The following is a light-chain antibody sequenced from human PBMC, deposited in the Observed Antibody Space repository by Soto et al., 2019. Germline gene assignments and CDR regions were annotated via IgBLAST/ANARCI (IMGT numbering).Light chain of an antibody. CDR3: SSFAGSNNFGV. CDR2: EVS. J-gene: IGLJ1*01. CDR1: SSDVGAYKY. V-gene: IGLV2-8*01. Sequence: QSSLTQPPSASGSPGQSVTISCTGTSSDVGAYKYVSWYQQHPGKAPKLMIYEVSKRPSGVPDRFSGSKSGNTASLTVSGLQAEDEADYYCSSFAGSNNFGVFGTGTKVTVL.